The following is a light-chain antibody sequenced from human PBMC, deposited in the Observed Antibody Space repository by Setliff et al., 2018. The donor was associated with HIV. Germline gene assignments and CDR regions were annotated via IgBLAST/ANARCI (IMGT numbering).Light chain of an antibody. CDR2: EVI. J-gene: IGLJ1*01. Sequence: LTQPASVSGSPGQSITISCTGTSSDIGSYNLVSWYQQHPGKVPKLKIYEVIKRPSGVSNRFSGSKSGNTASLTISGLQAEDEADYYCCSYAGSSYVFGTGTKVTVL. CDR3: CSYAGSSYV. CDR1: SSDIGSYNL. V-gene: IGLV2-23*02.